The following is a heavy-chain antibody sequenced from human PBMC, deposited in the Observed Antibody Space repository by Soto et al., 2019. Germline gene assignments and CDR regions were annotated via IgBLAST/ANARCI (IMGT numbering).Heavy chain of an antibody. D-gene: IGHD3-22*01. V-gene: IGHV4-59*01. CDR1: GDSISTFY. CDR3: ARSRTLRNYADDSSDYFYFFDY. Sequence: SETLSLTCTVSGDSISTFYWGWMRQSPGKELEWIGYVYYTGSTNYSPSLKSRVSISMDRSKSQFSLKLTSANAADTAVYYCARSRTLRNYADDSSDYFYFFDYWGQGTQVTFSS. J-gene: IGHJ4*02. CDR2: VYYTGST.